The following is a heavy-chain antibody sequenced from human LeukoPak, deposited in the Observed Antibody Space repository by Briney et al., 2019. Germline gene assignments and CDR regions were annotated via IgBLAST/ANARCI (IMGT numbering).Heavy chain of an antibody. V-gene: IGHV4-39*07. CDR1: GGSISSSSYY. D-gene: IGHD3-10*01. J-gene: IGHJ5*02. CDR3: ARREGSPKTHSNWFDP. CDR2: IYYSGST. Sequence: SETLSPTCTVSGGSISSSSYYWGWIRQPPGKGLEWIGSIYYSGSTYYNPSLKSRVTISVDTSKNQFSLKLSSVTAADTAVYYCARREGSPKTHSNWFDPWGQGTLVTVSS.